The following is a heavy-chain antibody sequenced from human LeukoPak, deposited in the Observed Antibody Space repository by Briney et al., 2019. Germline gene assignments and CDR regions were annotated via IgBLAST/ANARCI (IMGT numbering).Heavy chain of an antibody. J-gene: IGHJ3*02. V-gene: IGHV4-34*01. CDR3: ASEHIVVVTASGAFDI. CDR1: GGSFSGYY. CDR2: INHSGST. Sequence: PSETLSLTCAVYGGSFSGYYWSWIRQPPGKGLEWIGEINHSGSTNYDPSLKSRVTISVDTSKNQFSLKLSSVTAADTAVYYCASEHIVVVTASGAFDIWGQGTMVTVSS. D-gene: IGHD2-21*02.